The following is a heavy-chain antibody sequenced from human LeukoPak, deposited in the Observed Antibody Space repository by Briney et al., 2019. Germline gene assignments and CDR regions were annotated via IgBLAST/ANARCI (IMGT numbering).Heavy chain of an antibody. Sequence: GGSLRLSCAASGFTFSSYEMNWVRQAPGKGLEWVSYISSSGSTIDYADSVKGRFTISRDNAKNSLSLQMNSLRAEDTAVYYCVTENYDSSGSDGPFDYWGQGTLVTVSS. J-gene: IGHJ4*02. V-gene: IGHV3-48*03. CDR3: VTENYDSSGSDGPFDY. CDR2: ISSSGSTI. CDR1: GFTFSSYE. D-gene: IGHD3-22*01.